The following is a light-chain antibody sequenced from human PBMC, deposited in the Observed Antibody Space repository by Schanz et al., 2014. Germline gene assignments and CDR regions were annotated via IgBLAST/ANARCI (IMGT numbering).Light chain of an antibody. Sequence: QSALTQPRSVSGSPGQSVTISCTGVSSDAGGFTYVSWYQQLPGKAPKLMIYDVSKRPSGVPARFSGSKSGNTASLTVSGLQAEDEADYYCSSYAGTNIVVFGGGTKLTVL. V-gene: IGLV2-11*01. J-gene: IGLJ2*01. CDR1: SSDAGGFTY. CDR2: DVS. CDR3: SSYAGTNIVV.